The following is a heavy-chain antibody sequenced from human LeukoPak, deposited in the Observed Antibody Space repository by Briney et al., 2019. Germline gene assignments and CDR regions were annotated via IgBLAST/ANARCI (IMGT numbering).Heavy chain of an antibody. V-gene: IGHV4-38-2*02. CDR3: ARDLSPSPSRKEDAFDI. CDR2: INHSGST. Sequence: SETLSLTCTVSGYSISSGYYWGWIRQPPGKGLEWIGNINHSGSTYYNPSLKSRVTISVDTSKNQFSLKLSSVTAADTAVYYCARDLSPSPSRKEDAFDIWGQGTMVTVSS. J-gene: IGHJ3*02. CDR1: GYSISSGYY.